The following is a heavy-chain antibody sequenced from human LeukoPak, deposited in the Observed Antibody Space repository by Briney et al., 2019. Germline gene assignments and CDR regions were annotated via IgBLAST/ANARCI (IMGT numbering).Heavy chain of an antibody. D-gene: IGHD4-11*01. J-gene: IGHJ6*03. CDR1: GGSISSYY. CDR2: IYTSGST. Sequence: PSETLSLTCTVSGGSISSYYWSWIRQPAGKGLEWIGRIYTSGSTNYNPSLKSRVTMSVDTSKNPFHLKLSSVTAADTAVYYCARDRSTVTTNYYYYYMDVWGKGTTVTVSS. V-gene: IGHV4-4*07. CDR3: ARDRSTVTTNYYYYYMDV.